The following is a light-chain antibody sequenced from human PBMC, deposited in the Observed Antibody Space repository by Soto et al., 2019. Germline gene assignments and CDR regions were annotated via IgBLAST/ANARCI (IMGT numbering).Light chain of an antibody. V-gene: IGLV2-18*02. CDR2: EVS. Sequence: QSALTQPPSVSGSLGQSVTISCSGTSSDVGFYDRVSWYHQPPGTAPKLMIYEVSNRPSGVPDRFSGSNSGNTASLTISGLQAEDEADYYCSSYAISSTYVFGTGTKLTVL. J-gene: IGLJ1*01. CDR1: SSDVGFYDR. CDR3: SSYAISSTYV.